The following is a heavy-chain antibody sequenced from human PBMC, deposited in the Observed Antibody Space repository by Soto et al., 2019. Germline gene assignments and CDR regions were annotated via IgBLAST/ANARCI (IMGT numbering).Heavy chain of an antibody. D-gene: IGHD5-12*01. CDR1: GYTFTSYG. CDR2: ISAYNDNT. J-gene: IGHJ3*02. Sequence: QVQLVQSGAEVKKPGASVKVSCKASGYTFTSYGITWVRQAPGQGLEWMGWISAYNDNTNYAQKLQGRVTMTTDTSTSTADMEPRSLRSEDTAVYYCASAPRARDAFDIWGQGTMVTVS. CDR3: ASAPRARDAFDI. V-gene: IGHV1-18*01.